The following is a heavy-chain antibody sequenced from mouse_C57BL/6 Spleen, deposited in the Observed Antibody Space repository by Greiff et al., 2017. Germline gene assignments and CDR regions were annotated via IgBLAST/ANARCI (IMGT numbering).Heavy chain of an antibody. CDR2: IYPRSGNT. J-gene: IGHJ2*01. CDR1: GYTFTSYG. Sequence: QVQLQQSGAELARPGASVKLSCKASGYTFTSYGISWVKQRTGQGLEWIGEIYPRSGNTYYNEKFKGKATLTADKSSSPAYMELRSLTSEDSAVYFCARPSYYSNYSYYFDYWGQGTTLTVSS. V-gene: IGHV1-81*01. CDR3: ARPSYYSNYSYYFDY. D-gene: IGHD2-5*01.